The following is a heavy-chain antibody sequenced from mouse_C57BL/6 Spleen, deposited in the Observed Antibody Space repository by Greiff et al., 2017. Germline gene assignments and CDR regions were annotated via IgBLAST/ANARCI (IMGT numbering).Heavy chain of an antibody. D-gene: IGHD2-5*01. CDR3: ARAYSNYGGFAY. V-gene: IGHV1-80*01. J-gene: IGHJ3*01. CDR2: IYPGDGDT. CDR1: GYAFSSYW. Sequence: QVQLKQSGAELVKPGASVKISCKASGYAFSSYWMNWVKQRPGKGLEWIGQIYPGDGDTNYNGKFKGKATLTADKSSSTAYMQLSSLTSEDSAVYFCARAYSNYGGFAYWGQGTLVTVSA.